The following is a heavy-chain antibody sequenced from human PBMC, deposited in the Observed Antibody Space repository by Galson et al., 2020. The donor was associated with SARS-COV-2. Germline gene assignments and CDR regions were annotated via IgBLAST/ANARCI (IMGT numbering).Heavy chain of an antibody. V-gene: IGHV1-8*01. CDR1: GYTFTSYD. D-gene: IGHD3-22*01. CDR2: MNPNSGNT. Sequence: ASVKVSCKASGYTFTSYDINWVRQATGQGLEWMGWMNPNSGNTGYAQKFRGRVTMTRNTSISTAYMELSSLRSEDTAVYYCARGRSRITMIVVVSFYYFDYWGQGTLVTVSS. J-gene: IGHJ4*02. CDR3: ARGRSRITMIVVVSFYYFDY.